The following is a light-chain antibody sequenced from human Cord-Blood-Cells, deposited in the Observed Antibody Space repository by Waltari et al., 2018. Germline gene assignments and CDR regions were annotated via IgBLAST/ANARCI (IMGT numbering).Light chain of an antibody. V-gene: IGKV3-11*01. CDR3: QQRSNGFT. J-gene: IGKJ3*01. Sequence: EIVLTQSPATLSLSPGERSTLSCRASQSVSSYLAWYQQKPGQDPRLLIYHASNRATGIPARFSGSGSVTDFTLTISSLEPEDFAVYYCQQRSNGFTFGPGTKVDIK. CDR1: QSVSSY. CDR2: HAS.